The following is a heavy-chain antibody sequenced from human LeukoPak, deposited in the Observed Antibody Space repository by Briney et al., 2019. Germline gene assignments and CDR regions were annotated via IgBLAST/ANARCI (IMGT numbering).Heavy chain of an antibody. D-gene: IGHD1-26*01. CDR2: IDQDGGEK. J-gene: IGHJ4*02. Sequence: GGSLRLSCTASGFSFSNAWMSRVRQAPGKGLEWVANIDQDGGEKYYVDSVKGRFTIFRDDSKNSLFLQMNSLSPEDTAVYYCAKTGTYFDFDYWGQGALVTVSS. V-gene: IGHV3-7*01. CDR3: AKTGTYFDFDY. CDR1: GFSFSNAW.